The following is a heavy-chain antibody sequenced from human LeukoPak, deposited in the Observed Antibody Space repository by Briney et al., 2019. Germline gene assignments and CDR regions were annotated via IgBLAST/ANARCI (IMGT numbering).Heavy chain of an antibody. CDR3: ARAPPTTGTTLDV. CDR1: GFTFSSYW. J-gene: IGHJ6*02. V-gene: IGHV3-74*01. Sequence: GGSLRLSCAASGFTFSSYWMHWVRQAPGKGLVWVSRINSDGSSTSYADSVKGRFTISRDTSKNTLYLQMNSLRAEDTAVYYCARAPPTTGTTLDVWGQGTTVTVSS. CDR2: INSDGSST. D-gene: IGHD1-1*01.